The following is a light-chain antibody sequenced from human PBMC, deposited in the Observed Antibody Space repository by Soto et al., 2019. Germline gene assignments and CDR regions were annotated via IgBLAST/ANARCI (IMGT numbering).Light chain of an antibody. J-gene: IGKJ4*01. CDR3: QQYFGTPLT. Sequence: DIVMTQSPDSLSVSLGERATVNLDCRQVFLYSSNNKNYLAWYQQKPGQPPKLLFYWASTRESGVPDRFSGSGSGTDFTLTISSLQAEDVALYYCQQYFGTPLTFGGGTKVDIK. CDR2: WAS. CDR1: QVFLYSSNNKNY. V-gene: IGKV4-1*01.